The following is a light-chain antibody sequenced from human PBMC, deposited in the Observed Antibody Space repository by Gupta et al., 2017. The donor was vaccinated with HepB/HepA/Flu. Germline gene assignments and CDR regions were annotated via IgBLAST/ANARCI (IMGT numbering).Light chain of an antibody. CDR3: SSYTISSTLM. V-gene: IGLV2-14*03. Sequence: QSALTQPASVSGSPGQSITISCTGTSRDVGGYNYVSWYQQHPGNAPKLMIYDVTNRPSVVSNRFSGSKSGNTASLTSSGLQAENEADYYCSSYTISSTLMFGGGTKLTVL. J-gene: IGLJ3*02. CDR1: SRDVGGYNY. CDR2: DVT.